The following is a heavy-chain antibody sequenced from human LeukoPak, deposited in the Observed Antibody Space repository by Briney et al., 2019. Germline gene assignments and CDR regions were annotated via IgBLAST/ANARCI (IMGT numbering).Heavy chain of an antibody. D-gene: IGHD4-23*01. V-gene: IGHV1-69*04. J-gene: IGHJ4*02. CDR2: IIPILGIA. CDR3: ARGPSGNPTLFVY. CDR1: GGTFSSYA. Sequence: SVKVSCKASGGTFSSYAISWVRQAPGQGLEWMGRIIPILGIANYAQKFQGRVTITADKSTSTAYMELSSLRSEDTAVYYCARGPSGNPTLFVYRGQGTLVTVSS.